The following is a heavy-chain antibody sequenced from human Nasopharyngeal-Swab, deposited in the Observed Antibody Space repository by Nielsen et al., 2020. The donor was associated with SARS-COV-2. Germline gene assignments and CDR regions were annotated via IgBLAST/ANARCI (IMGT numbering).Heavy chain of an antibody. CDR2: IYYSGST. J-gene: IGHJ4*02. CDR3: ARGSLGVYDSSGYYYLTY. Sequence: WIRQGPGKGLEWIGYIYYSGSTNYNPSLKSRVTISVDTSKNQFSLKLRSVTAADTAVYYCARGSLGVYDSSGYYYLTYWGQGTLVTVSS. D-gene: IGHD3-22*01. V-gene: IGHV4-59*01.